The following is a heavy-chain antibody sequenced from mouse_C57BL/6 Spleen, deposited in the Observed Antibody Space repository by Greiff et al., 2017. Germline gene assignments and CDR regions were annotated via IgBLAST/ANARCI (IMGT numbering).Heavy chain of an antibody. CDR2: IDPEDGET. CDR3: ARAPSCGSSYRWYFGV. J-gene: IGHJ1*03. V-gene: IGHV14-2*01. CDR1: GFNIKDYY. Sequence: EVQLQQSGAELVKPGASVKLSCTASGFNIKDYYMHWVKQRPEQGLEWIGRIDPEDGETKYAPKFQGKATITADTSSNTAYLQLSSLTSEDTAVYYGARAPSCGSSYRWYFGVWGTGTTVTVSA. D-gene: IGHD1-1*01.